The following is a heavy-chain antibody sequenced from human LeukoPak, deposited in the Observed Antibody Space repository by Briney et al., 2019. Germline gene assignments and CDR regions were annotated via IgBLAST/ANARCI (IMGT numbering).Heavy chain of an antibody. Sequence: SETLSLTCAVYGGSFSGYYWSWIRQPPGKGLEWIGEINHSGSTNYNPSLKSRVTISVDTSKNQFSLKLSSVTAADTAVYYCARDSRDGYNYGSNFDYWGQGTLVTVSS. J-gene: IGHJ4*02. CDR3: ARDSRDGYNYGSNFDY. V-gene: IGHV4-34*01. CDR2: INHSGST. D-gene: IGHD5-24*01. CDR1: GGSFSGYY.